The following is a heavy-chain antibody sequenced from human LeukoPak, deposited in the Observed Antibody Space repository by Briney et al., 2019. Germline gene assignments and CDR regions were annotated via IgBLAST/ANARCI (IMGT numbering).Heavy chain of an antibody. V-gene: IGHV1-18*01. Sequence: GASVKVSCKASGYTFTSYRISWVREAPGQGLEWMGWISAFNGNTNYAQRLQGRVTMTIDTSTSTAYMELRSLRSDDTAVYYCAREGYYYDSSGYYRFVDYWGQGTLVTVSS. CDR1: GYTFTSYR. J-gene: IGHJ4*02. CDR3: AREGYYYDSSGYYRFVDY. CDR2: ISAFNGNT. D-gene: IGHD3-22*01.